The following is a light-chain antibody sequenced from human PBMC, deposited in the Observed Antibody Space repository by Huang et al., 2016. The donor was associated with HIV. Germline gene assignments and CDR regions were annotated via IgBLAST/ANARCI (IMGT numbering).Light chain of an antibody. CDR1: QNIRGW. CDR2: GAS. V-gene: IGKV1-12*01. J-gene: IGKJ2*01. CDR3: QQASTFPYT. Sequence: DIQMTQSPSSVSASVGDRVSFNCRASQNIRGWLAWYQLRPGKAPNLLIVGASTLQSGVPSRVSGAGFGTNFTLTVSSLQPGDFATYFCQQASTFPYTFGQGTKVEI.